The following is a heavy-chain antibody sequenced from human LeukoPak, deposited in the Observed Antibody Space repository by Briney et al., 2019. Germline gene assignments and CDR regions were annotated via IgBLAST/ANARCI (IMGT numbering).Heavy chain of an antibody. Sequence: SETLSLTCTVSGGSISSYYWSWIRQPPGKGLEWIGYIYYSGSTNYNPSPKSRVTISVDTSKNQFSLKLSSVTAADTAVYYCARHLMITFGGVIVIRTHAFDIWGQGTMVTVSS. CDR1: GGSISSYY. CDR3: ARHLMITFGGVIVIRTHAFDI. V-gene: IGHV4-59*08. D-gene: IGHD3-16*02. CDR2: IYYSGST. J-gene: IGHJ3*02.